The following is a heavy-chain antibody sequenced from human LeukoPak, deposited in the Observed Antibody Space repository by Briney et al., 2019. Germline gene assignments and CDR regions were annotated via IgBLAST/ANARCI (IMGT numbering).Heavy chain of an antibody. CDR3: ARDRSASWTFDY. CDR2: ISYDGSNK. V-gene: IGHV3-30*03. D-gene: IGHD2-2*01. J-gene: IGHJ4*02. CDR1: GFTFSSNG. Sequence: QSGRSLRLSCAASGFTFSSNGMHWVRQAPGKGLEWVADISYDGSNKYYADSVKGRFTISRDNSKNTLYLQMNSLRAENTAVYYGARDRSASWTFDYWGQGTLVTVSS.